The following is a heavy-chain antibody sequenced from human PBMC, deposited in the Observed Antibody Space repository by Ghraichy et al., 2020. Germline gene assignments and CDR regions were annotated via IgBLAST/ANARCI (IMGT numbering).Heavy chain of an antibody. Sequence: SQTLLLTCTVSGGSIRSYYWSWIRQPPGKGLEWIGYIYESGTTSYNPSLKSRVTISIDTSKNQFSLNLSSVTAADTAVYYCAREDTRWFDPWGPGIRVTVSS. D-gene: IGHD3-3*01. V-gene: IGHV4-59*01. CDR3: AREDTRWFDP. CDR1: GGSIRSYY. CDR2: IYESGTT. J-gene: IGHJ5*02.